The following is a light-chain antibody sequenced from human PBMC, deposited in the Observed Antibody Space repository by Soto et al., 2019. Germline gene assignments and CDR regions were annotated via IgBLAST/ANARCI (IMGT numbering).Light chain of an antibody. V-gene: IGKV1-5*03. J-gene: IGKJ2*01. Sequence: EIQMTQSPSTLSACVGYRFIITCRASESISSWLYWYQQKTGKAPKLLIHKASSLDSAVPSRLSGSGSGKEFTITISSLQPDDFTTYYCQHYNSYPITFGQVTKV. CDR2: KAS. CDR3: QHYNSYPIT. CDR1: ESISSW.